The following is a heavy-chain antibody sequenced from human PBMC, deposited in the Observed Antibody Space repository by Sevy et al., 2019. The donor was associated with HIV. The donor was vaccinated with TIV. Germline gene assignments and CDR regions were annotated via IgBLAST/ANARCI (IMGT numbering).Heavy chain of an antibody. J-gene: IGHJ4*02. CDR2: IKQDGSEN. D-gene: IGHD2-21*02. Sequence: GESLKISCAASGFTFSNFWMSWVRQAPGKELEFVANIKQDGSENFYADSVKGRFTISRDNAKNSLFLQMNNLRVEETAVYYCARDHPSTAPFDYWGQGTLVTVSS. CDR3: ARDHPSTAPFDY. V-gene: IGHV3-7*03. CDR1: GFTFSNFW.